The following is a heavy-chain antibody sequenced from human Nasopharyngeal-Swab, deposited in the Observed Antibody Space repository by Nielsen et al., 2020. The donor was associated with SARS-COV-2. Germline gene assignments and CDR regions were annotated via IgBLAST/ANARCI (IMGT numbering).Heavy chain of an antibody. CDR3: VREAAAATQLLDF. Sequence: RQAPGKGLEWIGEINHSGSTNYNPSLKSRVTISVDTSKNQFSLKLSSVTAADTAVYYCVREAAAATQLLDFWGQGTLVTVSS. V-gene: IGHV4-34*01. J-gene: IGHJ4*02. CDR2: INHSGST. D-gene: IGHD6-13*01.